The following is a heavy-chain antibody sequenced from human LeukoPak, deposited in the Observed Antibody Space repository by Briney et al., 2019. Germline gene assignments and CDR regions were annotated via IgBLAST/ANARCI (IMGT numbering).Heavy chain of an antibody. CDR2: IYYSGST. CDR1: GGSISSSSYY. Sequence: SETLSLTCTVSGGSISSSSYYWGWIRQPPGKGLEWIGSIYYSGSTYYNPSLKSRVTISVDTSKNQFSLKLSSVTAADTAVYYCASYNGRRDGYNFGYWGQGTLVTASS. V-gene: IGHV4-39*01. D-gene: IGHD5-24*01. CDR3: ASYNGRRDGYNFGY. J-gene: IGHJ4*02.